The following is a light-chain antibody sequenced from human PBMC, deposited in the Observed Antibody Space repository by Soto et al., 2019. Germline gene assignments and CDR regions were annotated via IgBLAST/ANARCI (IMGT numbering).Light chain of an antibody. V-gene: IGLV7-46*01. CDR2: DTR. CDR3: SVSPSGARV. Sequence: QAVVTQEPSLTVSPGGTVILTCGSSSGAVTSGQYPYWFQQKPGQAPKTLIYDTRNKHSWTPARFSGSLLGGKAALTLSGAQPEDEAVYYCSVSPSGARVFGGGTQLTVL. J-gene: IGLJ7*01. CDR1: SGAVTSGQY.